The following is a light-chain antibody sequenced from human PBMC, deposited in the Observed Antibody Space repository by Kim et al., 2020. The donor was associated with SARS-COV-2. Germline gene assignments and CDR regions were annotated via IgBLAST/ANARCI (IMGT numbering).Light chain of an antibody. CDR3: LQHKTYPVT. V-gene: IGKV1-17*01. J-gene: IGKJ5*01. CDR1: QEIRND. Sequence: ASGGDRGNNTRLARQEIRNDLGWYQQNPGGAPNRLFYGASSLQSGVPPRFSGKGSGTEFTLTISSLQPEDCATYFCLQHKTYPVTFGQGTRLEIK. CDR2: GAS.